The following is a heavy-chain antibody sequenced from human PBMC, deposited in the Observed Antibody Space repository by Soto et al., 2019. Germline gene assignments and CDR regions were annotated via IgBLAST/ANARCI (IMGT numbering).Heavy chain of an antibody. CDR3: ARVPNRVVVAAKPWNNWFDP. J-gene: IGHJ5*02. Sequence: ASVKVSCKASGYTSTNYGMHWVRQAPGQRLEWMGWINAGNGNTKYSQKFQGRITITTDTSTSTVYMELRSLRSDDTAVYYCARVPNRVVVAAKPWNNWFDPWGQGTLVTVSS. CDR2: INAGNGNT. CDR1: GYTSTNYG. D-gene: IGHD2-15*01. V-gene: IGHV1-3*01.